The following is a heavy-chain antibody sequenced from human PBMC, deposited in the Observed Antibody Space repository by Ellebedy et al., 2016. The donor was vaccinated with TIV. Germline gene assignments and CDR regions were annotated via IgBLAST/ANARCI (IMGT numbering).Heavy chain of an antibody. J-gene: IGHJ4*02. CDR1: GFTFSDYY. D-gene: IGHD6-19*01. V-gene: IGHV3-11*06. CDR3: AGIGGYSSGWYEGTYC. Sequence: GESLKISCTASGFTFSDYYMTWIRHAPGKGLEWIAYISSRSSYTHYADSVKGRFTISRDNAKNSLYLQMNSLRAEDTAVYFCAGIGGYSSGWYEGTYCWGQGTLVTVSS. CDR2: ISSRSSYT.